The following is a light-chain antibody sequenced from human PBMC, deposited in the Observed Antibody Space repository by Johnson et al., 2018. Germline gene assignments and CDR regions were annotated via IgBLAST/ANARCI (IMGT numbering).Light chain of an antibody. Sequence: QSVLTQPPSVSAAPGQKVTISCSGSSSNIGNNYVSWYQQPPGTAPKLLIYENNKRPSGIPDRFSGSQSGTPATLAITGPQTGDEPQYYCGTWDSSLSAGNVFGTGTKVTVL. CDR3: GTWDSSLSAGNV. CDR2: ENN. CDR1: SSNIGNNY. V-gene: IGLV1-51*02. J-gene: IGLJ1*01.